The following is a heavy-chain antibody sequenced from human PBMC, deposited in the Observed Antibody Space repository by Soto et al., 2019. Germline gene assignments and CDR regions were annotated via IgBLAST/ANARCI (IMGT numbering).Heavy chain of an antibody. J-gene: IGHJ5*02. Sequence: PSETLSLTCTVSGGSISSYYWSWIRQPPGKGLEWIGYIYYSGSTNYNPSLKSRVTISVDTSKNQFSLKLSSVTAADTAVYYCARAPPKNSSGYRLYNWFDPWGQGTLVTVSS. CDR3: ARAPPKNSSGYRLYNWFDP. CDR2: IYYSGST. D-gene: IGHD6-25*01. CDR1: GGSISSYY. V-gene: IGHV4-59*01.